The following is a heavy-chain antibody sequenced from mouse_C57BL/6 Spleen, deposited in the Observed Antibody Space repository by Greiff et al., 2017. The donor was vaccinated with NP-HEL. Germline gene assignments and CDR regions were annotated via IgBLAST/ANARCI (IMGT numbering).Heavy chain of an antibody. J-gene: IGHJ3*01. Sequence: EVKVEESGGGLVQPGGSMKLSCAASGFTFSDAWMDWVRQSPEKGLEWVAEIRNKANNHATYYAESVKGRFTISRDDSKSSVYLQMNSLRAEDTGIYYCTRPGYGYDGSAWFAYWGQGTLVTVSA. V-gene: IGHV6-6*01. CDR1: GFTFSDAW. CDR2: IRNKANNHAT. D-gene: IGHD2-2*01. CDR3: TRPGYGYDGSAWFAY.